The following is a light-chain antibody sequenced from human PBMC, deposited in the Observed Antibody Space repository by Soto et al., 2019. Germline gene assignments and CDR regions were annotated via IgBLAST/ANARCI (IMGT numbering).Light chain of an antibody. J-gene: IGLJ1*01. Sequence: CVLTQPASVSGSPGQSITISCTGTSSDVGSYNLVSRYQQHPGKAPKLMIYEVSKRPSGVSNRFSGSKSGNTASLTISGLQAEDEADYYCCSYAGSSTYVFGTGTKVTVL. CDR2: EVS. V-gene: IGLV2-23*02. CDR3: CSYAGSSTYV. CDR1: SSDVGSYNL.